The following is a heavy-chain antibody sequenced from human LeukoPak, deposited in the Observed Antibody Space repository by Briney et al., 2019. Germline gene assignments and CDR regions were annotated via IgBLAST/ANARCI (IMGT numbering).Heavy chain of an antibody. V-gene: IGHV4-59*01. CDR1: GGSISSYY. D-gene: IGHD6-13*01. CDR3: ASSHSATWYDD. CDR2: VYYSGST. J-gene: IGHJ4*02. Sequence: SETLSLTCTVSGGSISSYYWSWIRQPPGKGLEWIGYVYYSGSTNYNPSFESRVTISVDTSKNQFSLKLSSVTAADTALYYCASSHSATWYDDWGQGALVTVS.